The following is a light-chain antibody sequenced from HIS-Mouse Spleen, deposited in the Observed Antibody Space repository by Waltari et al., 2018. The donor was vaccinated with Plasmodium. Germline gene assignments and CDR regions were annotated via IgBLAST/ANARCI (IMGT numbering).Light chain of an antibody. V-gene: IGLV2-23*03. J-gene: IGLJ3*02. CDR2: EGS. Sequence: QSALTQPASVSGSPGQSITISCTGTRSAVGSYNLVSWYQQHPGKAPKLMIYEGSKRPSGVSNRFSGSKSGNTASLTSSGLQAEDEADYYCCSYAGSSTFVFGGGTKLTVL. CDR1: RSAVGSYNL. CDR3: CSYAGSSTFV.